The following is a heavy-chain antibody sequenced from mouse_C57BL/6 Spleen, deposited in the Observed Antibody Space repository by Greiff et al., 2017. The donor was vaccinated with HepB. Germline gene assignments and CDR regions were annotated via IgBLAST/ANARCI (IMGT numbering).Heavy chain of an antibody. CDR3: ARASHYYYDSDVGFAY. V-gene: IGHV5-16*01. J-gene: IGHJ3*01. CDR2: INYDGSST. CDR1: GFTFSDYY. Sequence: EVKLMESEGGLVQPGSSMKLSCTASGFTFSDYYMAWVRQVPEKGLEWVANINYDGSSTYYLDSLKSRFIISRDNAKNILYLQMSILKSEDTATYYCARASHYYYDSDVGFAYWGQGTLVTVSA. D-gene: IGHD2-4*01.